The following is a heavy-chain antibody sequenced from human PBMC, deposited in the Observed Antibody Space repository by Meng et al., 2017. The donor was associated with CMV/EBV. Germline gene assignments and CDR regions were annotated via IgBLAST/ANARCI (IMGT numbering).Heavy chain of an antibody. V-gene: IGHV3-21*01. Sequence: GESLKISCAASGFTFSSYSTNWVRQAPGKGLEWVSSISSSSSYIYYADSVKGRFTISRDNAKNSLYLQMNSLRAEDTAVYYCARGMLGYDFWSGYLEYYYYYGMDVWGQGTTVTVSS. CDR3: ARGMLGYDFWSGYLEYYYYYGMDV. CDR1: GFTFSSYS. CDR2: ISSSSSYI. J-gene: IGHJ6*02. D-gene: IGHD3-3*01.